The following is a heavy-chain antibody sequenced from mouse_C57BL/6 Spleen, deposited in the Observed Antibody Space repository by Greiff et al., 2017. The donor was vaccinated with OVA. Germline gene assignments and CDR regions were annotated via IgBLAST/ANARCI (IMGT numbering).Heavy chain of an antibody. J-gene: IGHJ2*01. Sequence: QVQLKQPGAELVMPGASVKLSCKASGYTFTSYWMHWVKQRPGQGLEWIGEIDPSDSYTNYNQQFKGKSTLTVDKSSHTAYMQLSSLTSEDSAVYYCARGDSSGYPCDYWGQGTTLTVSS. CDR2: IDPSDSYT. D-gene: IGHD3-2*02. V-gene: IGHV1-69*01. CDR3: ARGDSSGYPCDY. CDR1: GYTFTSYW.